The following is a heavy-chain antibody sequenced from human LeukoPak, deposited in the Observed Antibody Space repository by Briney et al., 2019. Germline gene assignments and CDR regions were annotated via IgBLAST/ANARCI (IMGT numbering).Heavy chain of an antibody. D-gene: IGHD1-26*01. Sequence: GGSLRLSCAASGFTFSSYGMHWVRQAPGKGLEWVAFIRYDGSNKYYADSVKGRFTISRDNSKNTLYLQMNSLRAEDTAVYYCAREGNSGSLYYFDYWGQGTLVTVS. CDR3: AREGNSGSLYYFDY. CDR1: GFTFSSYG. V-gene: IGHV3-30*02. J-gene: IGHJ4*02. CDR2: IRYDGSNK.